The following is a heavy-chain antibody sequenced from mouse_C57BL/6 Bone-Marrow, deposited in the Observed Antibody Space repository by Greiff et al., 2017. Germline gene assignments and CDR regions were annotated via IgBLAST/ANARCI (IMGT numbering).Heavy chain of an antibody. CDR3: ARGNYRFAY. CDR2: IHPNSGST. D-gene: IGHD2-1*01. J-gene: IGHJ3*01. V-gene: IGHV1-64*01. CDR1: GYTFTSYW. Sequence: QVQLQQPGAELVKPGASVKLSCKASGYTFTSYWMHWVKQRPGQGLEWIGMIHPNSGSTNYNEKFKSKATLTVDKASSTAYMQLSSLTSEDSAVYYYARGNYRFAYWGQGTLVTVSA.